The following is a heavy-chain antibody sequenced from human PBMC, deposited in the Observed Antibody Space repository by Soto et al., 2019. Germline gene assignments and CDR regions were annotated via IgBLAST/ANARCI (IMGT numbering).Heavy chain of an antibody. CDR2: LDQSGGT. CDR3: AREDSYGWSGESLDV. V-gene: IGHV4-34*01. Sequence: QVQLQQWGAGLLKASETLSLTCAVVGDSLRGQSWNWIRQSPGKGLEWIGELDQSGGTNYNPSLKSRAIMSDNTSKNQFSVTLTSVSAEDTAVYYCAREDSYGWSGESLDVWGQGTTVTVSS. CDR1: GDSLRGQS. D-gene: IGHD6-19*01. J-gene: IGHJ6*02.